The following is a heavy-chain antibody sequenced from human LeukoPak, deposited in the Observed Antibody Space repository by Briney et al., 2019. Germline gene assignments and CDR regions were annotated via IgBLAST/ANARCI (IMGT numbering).Heavy chain of an antibody. CDR1: GGSISSYY. CDR3: AREDSSSWVNWFDP. J-gene: IGHJ5*02. Sequence: SETLSLTCTVSGGSISSYYWSWIRQPPGKGLEWIGYIYYSRSTNYNPSLKSRVTISVDTSKNQFSLKLSSVTAADTAVYYCAREDSSSWVNWFDPWGQGTLVTVSS. D-gene: IGHD6-13*01. V-gene: IGHV4-59*01. CDR2: IYYSRST.